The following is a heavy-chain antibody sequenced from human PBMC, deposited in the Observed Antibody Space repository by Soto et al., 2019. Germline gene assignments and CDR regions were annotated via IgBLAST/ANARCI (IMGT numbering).Heavy chain of an antibody. D-gene: IGHD1-1*01. J-gene: IGHJ4*02. CDR3: ARCRTDGRASLDY. CDR1: GFTFDPYA. CDR2: ISSRGSRT. V-gene: IGHV3-23*01. Sequence: GCLRLSGAASGFTFDPYAMSWVRQAPGKGLEWVSFISSRGSRTYYGESVKGRFTISTDNSKNTVYLRMNSLRHEDTAVYFCARCRTDGRASLDYWGQGTVVTVSS.